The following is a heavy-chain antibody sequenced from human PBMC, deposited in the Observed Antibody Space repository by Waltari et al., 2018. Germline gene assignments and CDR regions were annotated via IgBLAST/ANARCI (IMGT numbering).Heavy chain of an antibody. Sequence: QVQLQQWGAGLLKPSETLSLTCAVYGGSFSGYYWSWIRQPPGKGLEWIGEINHSGSTHYNPSLKSRVTISVDTSKNQFSLKLSSVTAADTAVYYCARAPWGYYYMDVWGKGTTVTVSS. J-gene: IGHJ6*03. CDR2: INHSGST. CDR1: GGSFSGYY. CDR3: ARAPWGYYYMDV. D-gene: IGHD7-27*01. V-gene: IGHV4-34*01.